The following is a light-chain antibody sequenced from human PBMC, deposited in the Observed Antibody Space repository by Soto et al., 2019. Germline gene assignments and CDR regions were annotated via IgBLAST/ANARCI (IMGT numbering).Light chain of an antibody. Sequence: EIVITQSPATLSVSPGERASLSCRASQSISTNLAWYQQKPGQAPRLLIFGASTRAPDIPARFSGSGSGIEFTLTISGLQSEDFAVYYCQHFNNWPPGVTFGQGTKVDLK. CDR1: QSISTN. V-gene: IGKV3-15*01. CDR3: QHFNNWPPGVT. CDR2: GAS. J-gene: IGKJ1*01.